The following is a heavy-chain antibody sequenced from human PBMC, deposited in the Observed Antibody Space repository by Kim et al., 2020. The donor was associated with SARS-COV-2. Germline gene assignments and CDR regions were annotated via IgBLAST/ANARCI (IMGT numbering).Heavy chain of an antibody. CDR1: GYTFTSSA. J-gene: IGHJ6*02. CDR3: ARWPDIVVVVAATGEVGYYDGVDV. CDR2: INTNTGNT. Sequence: ASVKVSCKASGYTFTSSAMNWVRQAPGQGLEWMGWINTNTGNTTYAQGFTGRFVFSLDTSVSTAYLQISSLKAEDTAVYYCARWPDIVVVVAATGEVGYYDGVDVWGQGTTVTVSS. D-gene: IGHD2-15*01. V-gene: IGHV7-4-1*02.